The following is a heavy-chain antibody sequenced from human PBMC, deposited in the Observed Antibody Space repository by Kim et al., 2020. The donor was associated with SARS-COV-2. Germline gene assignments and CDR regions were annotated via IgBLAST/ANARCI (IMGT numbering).Heavy chain of an antibody. CDR2: INHSGST. Sequence: SETLSLTCAVYGGSFSGYYWSWIRQPPGKGLEWIGEINHSGSTNYNPSLKSRVTISVDTSKNQFSLKLSSVTAADTAVYYCSPLTYFYDSSGYDWYYYG. J-gene: IGHJ6*01. CDR3: SPLTYFYDSSGYDWYYYG. CDR1: GGSFSGYY. V-gene: IGHV4-34*01. D-gene: IGHD3-22*01.